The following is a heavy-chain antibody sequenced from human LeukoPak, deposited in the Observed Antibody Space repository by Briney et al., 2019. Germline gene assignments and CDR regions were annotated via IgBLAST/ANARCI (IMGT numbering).Heavy chain of an antibody. CDR1: GGSISSYY. CDR2: IYYSGST. D-gene: IGHD3-22*01. CDR3: ARDRDSSGLRDFDL. Sequence: PSETLSLTCTVSGGSISSYYWSRIRQPPGKGLEWIGYIYYSGSTNYNPSLKSRVTISVDTSKNQFSLKLSSVTAADTAVYYCARDRDSSGLRDFDLWGRGTLVTVSA. V-gene: IGHV4-59*12. J-gene: IGHJ2*01.